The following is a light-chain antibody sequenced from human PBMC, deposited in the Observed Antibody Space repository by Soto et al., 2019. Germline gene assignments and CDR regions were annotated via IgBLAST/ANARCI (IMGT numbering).Light chain of an antibody. CDR1: SSDVGGYDY. CDR2: EVS. Sequence: QSALTHPASVSRSPGRSIAISCTGTSSDVGGYDYVSWYQLHPGKAPKLMVFEVSNRPSGVSYRFSGSKSGNTASLTISGLQAEDEADYFCSSYSISTAYLFGTGTRSPS. CDR3: SSYSISTAYL. J-gene: IGLJ1*01. V-gene: IGLV2-14*01.